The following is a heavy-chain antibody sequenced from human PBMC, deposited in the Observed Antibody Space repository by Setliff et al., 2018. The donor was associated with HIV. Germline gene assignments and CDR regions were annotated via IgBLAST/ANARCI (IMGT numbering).Heavy chain of an antibody. Sequence: HPGGSLRLSCAASGFTFTSYAMNWVRQAPGKGLEWVSGISGSGDGTYYAEYVKGRFTISRDNSQNALYLQMDSLRAEDTAVYHCAKLREDHVYSQYDSWGHGTLVTVSS. CDR1: GFTFTSYA. D-gene: IGHD2-21*01. CDR2: ISGSGDGT. V-gene: IGHV3-23*01. CDR3: AKLREDHVYSQYDS. J-gene: IGHJ5*01.